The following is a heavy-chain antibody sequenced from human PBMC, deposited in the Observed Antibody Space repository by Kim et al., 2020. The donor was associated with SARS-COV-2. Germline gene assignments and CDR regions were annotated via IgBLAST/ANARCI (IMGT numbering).Heavy chain of an antibody. V-gene: IGHV3-43*02. J-gene: IGHJ6*02. Sequence: GGSLRLSCAASGFTFDDYAMHWVRQAPGKGLEWVSLISGDGGSTYYADSVKGRFTISRDNSKNSLYLQMNSLRTEDTALYYCAKDIWIAARPNYYYGMDVWGQGTTVTVSS. D-gene: IGHD6-6*01. CDR2: ISGDGGST. CDR3: AKDIWIAARPNYYYGMDV. CDR1: GFTFDDYA.